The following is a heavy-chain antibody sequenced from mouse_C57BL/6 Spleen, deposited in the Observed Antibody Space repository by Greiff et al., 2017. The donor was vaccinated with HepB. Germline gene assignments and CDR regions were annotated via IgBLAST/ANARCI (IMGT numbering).Heavy chain of an antibody. J-gene: IGHJ1*03. CDR3: AREGRRYFDV. CDR1: GYAFSSSW. D-gene: IGHD1-1*01. Sequence: VKLQESGPELVKPGASVKISCKASGYAFSSSWMNWVKQRPGKGLEWIGRIYPGDGDTNYNGKFKGKATLTADKSSSTAYMQLSSLTSEDSAVYFCAREGRRYFDVWGTGTTVTVSS. V-gene: IGHV1-82*01. CDR2: IYPGDGDT.